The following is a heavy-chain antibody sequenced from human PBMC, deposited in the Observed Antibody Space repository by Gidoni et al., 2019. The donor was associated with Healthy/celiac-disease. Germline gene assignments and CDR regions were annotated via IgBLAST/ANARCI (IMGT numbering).Heavy chain of an antibody. J-gene: IGHJ4*02. CDR3: TSPGYSYGPGAFGY. D-gene: IGHD5-18*01. V-gene: IGHV3-73*02. CDR2: IRSKANSDAT. CDR1: GFPFSGSA. Sequence: EVQLVESGGGLVQPGGSLKLSCAASGFPFSGSAMHWVRQASGKGLEWVGRIRSKANSDATAYAASVKGRFTISRDDSKNTAYLQMNSLKTEDTAVYYCTSPGYSYGPGAFGYWGQGTLVTVSS.